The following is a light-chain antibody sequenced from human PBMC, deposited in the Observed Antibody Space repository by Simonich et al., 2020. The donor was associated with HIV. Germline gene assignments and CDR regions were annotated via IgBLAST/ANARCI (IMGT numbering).Light chain of an antibody. CDR3: QQYYSYPPT. CDR1: QDIRNY. Sequence: DIQMTQSPSSLSASVGDRVTITCHASQDIRNYLNWYQQKPGKAPKLLIYAASTLQSGVPSRFSGSGSGTDFTLTISCLQSEDFATYYCQQYYSYPPTFGGGTKVEIK. V-gene: IGKV1-39*01. J-gene: IGKJ4*01. CDR2: AAS.